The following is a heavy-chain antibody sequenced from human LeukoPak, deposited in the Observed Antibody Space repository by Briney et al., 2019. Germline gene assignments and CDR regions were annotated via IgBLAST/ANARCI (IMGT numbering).Heavy chain of an antibody. Sequence: GGSLRLSCAASGFTFSSYGMHWVRQAPGKGLEWVAFIRYDGSNKYYADSVKGRFTISRDNSKDTLYLQMNSLRAEDTAVYYCAKGLGFVVVVAAIDYWGQGTLVTVSS. V-gene: IGHV3-30*02. CDR1: GFTFSSYG. J-gene: IGHJ4*02. CDR2: IRYDGSNK. CDR3: AKGLGFVVVVAAIDY. D-gene: IGHD2-15*01.